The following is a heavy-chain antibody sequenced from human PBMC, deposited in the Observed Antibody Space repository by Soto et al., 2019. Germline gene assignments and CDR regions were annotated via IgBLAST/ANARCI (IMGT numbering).Heavy chain of an antibody. CDR3: TTGVRDSSGSMRLYFHYDMGV. CDR1: EGTCINLG. D-gene: IGHD3-22*01. J-gene: IGHJ6*02. CDR2: IKSKTDGGTT. V-gene: IGHV3-15*01. Sequence: AAAEGTCINLGVRRILKATRKGLEWVGRIKSKTDGGTTDYAAPVKGRFTISRDDSQNTLYLQMNSLKTEDTAVYYCTTGVRDSSGSMRLYFHYDMGVWGQGITLTV.